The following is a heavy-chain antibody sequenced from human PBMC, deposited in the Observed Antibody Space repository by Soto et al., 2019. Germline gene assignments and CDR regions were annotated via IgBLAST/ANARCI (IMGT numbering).Heavy chain of an antibody. Sequence: ASVKVSCKASGGTFSSYAISWVRQAPGQGLEWMGIINPSGGSTSYAQKFQGRVTMTRDTSTSTVYMELSSLRSEDTAVYYCARGGLRLGELSLWVGAFDIWGQGTMVTVSS. CDR1: GGTFSSYA. CDR2: INPSGGST. CDR3: ARGGLRLGELSLWVGAFDI. V-gene: IGHV1-46*01. D-gene: IGHD3-16*02. J-gene: IGHJ3*02.